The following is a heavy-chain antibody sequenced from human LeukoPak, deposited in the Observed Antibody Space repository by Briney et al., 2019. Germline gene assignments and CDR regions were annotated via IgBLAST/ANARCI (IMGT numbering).Heavy chain of an antibody. CDR3: ARRFYDSSGET. D-gene: IGHD3-22*01. V-gene: IGHV1-69*04. CDR1: GGTFSSYA. J-gene: IGHJ5*02. Sequence: SVKVSCKASGGTFSSYAISWVRQAPGQELEWMGRIIPIFGIANYAQKFQGRVTITADKSTSTAYMELSSLRSEDTAVYYCARRFYDSSGETWGQGTLVTVSS. CDR2: IIPIFGIA.